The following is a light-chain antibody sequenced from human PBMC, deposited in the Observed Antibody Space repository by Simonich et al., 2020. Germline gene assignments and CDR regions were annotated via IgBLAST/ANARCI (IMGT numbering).Light chain of an antibody. CDR1: ALPKKY. Sequence: SYELTQPPSVSVSPGQTARITCSGDALPKKYAYWYQQKSGQAAVLVIDEDSKRPSGNPERFSGSSSGTMATLTISGAQVEDEADYYCYSTDSSGNHRVFGGGTKLTVL. CDR3: YSTDSSGNHRV. CDR2: EDS. J-gene: IGLJ3*02. V-gene: IGLV3-10*01.